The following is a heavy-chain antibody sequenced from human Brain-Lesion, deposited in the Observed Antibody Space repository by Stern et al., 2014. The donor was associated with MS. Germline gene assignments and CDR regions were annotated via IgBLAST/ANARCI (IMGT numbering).Heavy chain of an antibody. Sequence: VQLVESEAEVKKPGASVKVSCKVSGYTLTELSMHWVRQAPRKGLEWMGGFDPEDGETIYAQKFQGRVTMTEDTSTDTAYMELSSLRSEDTAVYYCATLSPGAGGNYYRHFDHWGQGTLVTVSS. CDR3: ATLSPGAGGNYYRHFDH. CDR1: GYTLTELS. CDR2: FDPEDGET. V-gene: IGHV1-24*01. D-gene: IGHD1-26*01. J-gene: IGHJ4*02.